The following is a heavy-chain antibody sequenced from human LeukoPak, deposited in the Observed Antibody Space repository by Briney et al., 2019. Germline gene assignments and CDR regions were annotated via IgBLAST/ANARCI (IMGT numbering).Heavy chain of an antibody. CDR3: ARHGSLIDGYFYY. D-gene: IGHD2-21*01. V-gene: IGHV4-39*01. CDR2: IYYSGST. CDR1: GGSISSSSYY. J-gene: IGHJ4*02. Sequence: SETLSLTCTVSGGSISSSSYYWGWIRQPPGKGLEWIGSIYYSGSTYYNPSLKSRVTISVDTSKNQFSLKLSSVTAADTAVYYCARHGSLIDGYFYYWGQGTLVTVSS.